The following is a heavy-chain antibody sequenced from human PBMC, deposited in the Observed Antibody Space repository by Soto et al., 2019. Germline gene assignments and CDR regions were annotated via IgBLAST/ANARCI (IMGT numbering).Heavy chain of an antibody. CDR3: ARAGGASGDIDY. D-gene: IGHD4-17*01. CDR1: GFTFSSYS. J-gene: IGHJ4*02. CDR2: ISSSSSYI. Sequence: EVQLVESGGGLVKPGGSLRLSCAASGFTFSSYSIIWVRQAPGKGLEWVSSISSSSSYIYYADSVKGRFTISRDNAKNPLYRQMNSLRAEDTAVEYCARAGGASGDIDYWGQGTLVTVSS. V-gene: IGHV3-21*01.